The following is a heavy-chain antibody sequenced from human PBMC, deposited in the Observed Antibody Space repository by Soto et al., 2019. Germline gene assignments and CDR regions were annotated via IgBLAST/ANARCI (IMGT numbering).Heavy chain of an antibody. V-gene: IGHV3-7*01. D-gene: IGHD1-7*01. CDR1: GFTFSSYW. Sequence: GGSLRLSCAASGFTFSSYWMSWVRQAPGKGLEWVANIKQGGSRKYYVDSVKGRFTISRDNAKNSLYLQMNSLRAEDTAVYYCARLITASTGGDYYYMDVWGKGTTVTVSS. J-gene: IGHJ6*03. CDR2: IKQGGSRK. CDR3: ARLITASTGGDYYYMDV.